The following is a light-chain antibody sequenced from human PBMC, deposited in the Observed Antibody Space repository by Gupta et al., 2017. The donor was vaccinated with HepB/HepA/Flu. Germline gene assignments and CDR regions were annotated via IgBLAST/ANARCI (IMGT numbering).Light chain of an antibody. CDR3: QQANNCPRT. J-gene: IGKJ1*01. CDR1: HSVRSN. V-gene: IGKV3-15*01. CDR2: GAS. Sequence: VMTQSPATLSVSPGETVTLSCRASHSVRSNLAWYQQKVGQAPTLLIYGASTRASGIPVRFSGGGSGTDFTLTISSLQSEDFAVYYCQQANNCPRTFGQGTKVEIK.